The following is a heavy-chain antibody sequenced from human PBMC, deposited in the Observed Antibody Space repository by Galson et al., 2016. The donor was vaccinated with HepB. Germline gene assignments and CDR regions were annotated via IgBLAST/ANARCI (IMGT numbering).Heavy chain of an antibody. CDR2: IKEDGSQK. D-gene: IGHD4-17*01. V-gene: IGHV3-7*04. CDR3: AMDGVEYGVQYDY. J-gene: IGHJ4*02. Sequence: SLRLSCAASGFNFGRYWMVWVRQAPGKGLEWVSNIKEDGSQKYYVDSVKGRFSISRDNARDSLYLQMNSLRAEDTAVYYCAMDGVEYGVQYDYWGQGTLVTVSS. CDR1: GFNFGRYW.